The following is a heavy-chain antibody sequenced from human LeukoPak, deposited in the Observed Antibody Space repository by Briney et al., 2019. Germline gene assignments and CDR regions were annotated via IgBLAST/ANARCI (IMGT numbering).Heavy chain of an antibody. CDR3: AKAKGYYDSSGYPVIFDY. D-gene: IGHD3-22*01. Sequence: PGGSLRLSCAASGFTFSSYSMHWVRQAPGKGLESVAVISYDGSTKYYADSVKGRFTISRDNSKNTLYLQMNTLRAEDTAVYYCAKAKGYYDSSGYPVIFDYWGQGTLVTVSS. J-gene: IGHJ4*02. CDR2: ISYDGSTK. CDR1: GFTFSSYS. V-gene: IGHV3-30*18.